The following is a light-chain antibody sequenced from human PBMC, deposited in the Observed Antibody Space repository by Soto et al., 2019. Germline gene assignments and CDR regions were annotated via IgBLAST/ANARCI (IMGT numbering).Light chain of an antibody. J-gene: IGKJ1*01. V-gene: IGKV3-15*01. Sequence: EIVMTQSPATLSVSPGERATLSCRASRSVSSNLAWYQQKPGQAPRLLIYGASTRATGVPARFSGSESGTEFTLTLSSLQSEDFAVYYCQQYNNWPPTFGQGTKVDIK. CDR1: RSVSSN. CDR2: GAS. CDR3: QQYNNWPPT.